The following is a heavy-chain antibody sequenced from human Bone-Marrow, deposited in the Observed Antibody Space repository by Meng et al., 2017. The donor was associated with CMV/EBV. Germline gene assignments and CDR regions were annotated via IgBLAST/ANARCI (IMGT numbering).Heavy chain of an antibody. CDR3: AKDPYYCTPTTCQPNWFDP. Sequence: GGSLRLSCAASGFTFSSYAMSWVRQAPGKGLEWVSAISGSGGSTYYPDSVKGRFTISRDNSKNTLSLQMNSLRVEDTAVYYCAKDPYYCTPTTCQPNWFDPWGQGTLVTVSS. CDR2: ISGSGGST. D-gene: IGHD2-2*01. J-gene: IGHJ5*02. CDR1: GFTFSSYA. V-gene: IGHV3-23*01.